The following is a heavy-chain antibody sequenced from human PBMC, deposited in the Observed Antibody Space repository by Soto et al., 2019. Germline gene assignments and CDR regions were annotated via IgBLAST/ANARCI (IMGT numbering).Heavy chain of an antibody. V-gene: IGHV1-18*04. CDR3: ARALRGGTGTYYYYYGMDV. CDR2: ISAYNGNT. CDR1: GYTFTSYG. D-gene: IGHD1-1*01. Sequence: ASVKVSCKASGYTFTSYGISWVRQAPGQGLEWMGWISAYNGNTNYAQKLQGRVTMTTDTSTSTAYMELSRLRSDDTAVYYCARALRGGTGTYYYYYGMDVWGQGTTVTVSS. J-gene: IGHJ6*02.